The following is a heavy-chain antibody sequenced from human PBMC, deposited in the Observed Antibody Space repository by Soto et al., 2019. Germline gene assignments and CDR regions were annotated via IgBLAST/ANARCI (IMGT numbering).Heavy chain of an antibody. D-gene: IGHD2-2*01. CDR1: GDTFKKFA. J-gene: IGHJ6*02. V-gene: IGHV1-69*06. CDR3: ARGVVPAAGAAPHYFHYGVDV. Sequence: QVQLVQSGPEVKKPGSSVKVSCKTSGDTFKKFAISWVRQAPGQGPEWMGGIIPMFGTTKYTQKFQGRVTFTADKSTGTAYMELTSLMSEDTATYFCARGVVPAAGAAPHYFHYGVDVWRQGTTVTVSS. CDR2: IIPMFGTT.